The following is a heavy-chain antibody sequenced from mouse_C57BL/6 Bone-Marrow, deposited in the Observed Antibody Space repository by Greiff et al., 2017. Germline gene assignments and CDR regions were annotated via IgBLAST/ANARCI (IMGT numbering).Heavy chain of an antibody. CDR1: GYAFSSYW. V-gene: IGHV1-80*01. CDR2: IYPGDGDT. D-gene: IGHD3-1*01. Sequence: QVQLQQSGAELVKPGASVKISCKASGYAFSSYWMNWVKQRPGKGLEWIGQIYPGDGDTNYNGKFKGKATLTADQSSSTAYMQLRSLTSEDSAVYFCEGYNPYWYFDVWGTGTTVTVSS. CDR3: EGYNPYWYFDV. J-gene: IGHJ1*03.